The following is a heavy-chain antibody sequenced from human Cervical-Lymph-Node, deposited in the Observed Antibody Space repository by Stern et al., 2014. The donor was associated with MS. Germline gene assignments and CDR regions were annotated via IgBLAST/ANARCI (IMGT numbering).Heavy chain of an antibody. V-gene: IGHV3-74*02. CDR1: GFTFSSYW. J-gene: IGHJ4*02. Sequence: EVQLEESGGGLVQPGGSLRLSCAASGFTFSSYWMHWVRQAPGKGLVWVSRINSDGNNTRYADSVKGRFTISRDNAKNTLYLQMNSLRDEDTAVYYCARGAIFGVAEFDYWGQGTLVTVSS. CDR3: ARGAIFGVAEFDY. CDR2: INSDGNNT. D-gene: IGHD3-3*01.